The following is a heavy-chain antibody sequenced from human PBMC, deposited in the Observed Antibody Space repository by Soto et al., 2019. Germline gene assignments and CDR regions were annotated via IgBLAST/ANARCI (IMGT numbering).Heavy chain of an antibody. CDR2: IYYSGST. J-gene: IGHJ5*02. V-gene: IGHV4-59*01. CDR1: GGSISSYY. Sequence: NPSEALSLTCTVSGGSISSYYWSWIRQPPGKGLEWIGYIYYSGSTNYNPSLKSRVTISVDTSKNQFSLKLSSVTAADTAVYYCAIQPVGGGDWFDPWGQGTPVHVSP. D-gene: IGHD3-10*01. CDR3: AIQPVGGGDWFDP.